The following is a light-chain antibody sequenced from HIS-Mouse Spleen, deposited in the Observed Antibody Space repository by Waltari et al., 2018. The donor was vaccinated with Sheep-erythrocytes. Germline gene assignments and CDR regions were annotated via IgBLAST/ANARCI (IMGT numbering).Light chain of an antibody. V-gene: IGLV2-8*01. CDR1: SSDVGGYNH. CDR3: SSYAGSNNWV. CDR2: DVS. J-gene: IGLJ3*02. Sequence: QSALTQPPSASGSPGQSVTIPCTGTSSDVGGYNHVSWYQPHPGKAPKLMIYDVSKRPSGVPDRFSGSKSGNTASLTVSGLQAEDEADYYCSSYAGSNNWVFGGGTKLTVL.